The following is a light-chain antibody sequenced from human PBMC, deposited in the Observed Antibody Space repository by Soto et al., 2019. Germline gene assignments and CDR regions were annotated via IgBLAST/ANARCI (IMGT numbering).Light chain of an antibody. Sequence: EIVMTQSPATLSVSPGERVTLPCRASQSVSTHLAWYQQRPGQAPRLLIYGASTRATGVPGRFSGSGSGTEFTLTISSLQSEDFALYFCQQYYDWPPKYTFGQGTKLGIK. CDR3: QQYYDWPPKYT. CDR1: QSVSTH. J-gene: IGKJ2*01. CDR2: GAS. V-gene: IGKV3-15*01.